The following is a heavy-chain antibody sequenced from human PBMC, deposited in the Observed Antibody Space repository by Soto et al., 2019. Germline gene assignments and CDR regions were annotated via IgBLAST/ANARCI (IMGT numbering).Heavy chain of an antibody. Sequence: QVQLVQSGAEVKKPGSSVKVSCKASGGTFSSYAISWVRQAPGQGLEWMGGLIPIFGTAKYAEKFQVRVTITADESTSTAYMELSSLRSEDTAVYYCAREYYYDSSGYYDYWGQGTLVTVSS. CDR1: GGTFSSYA. D-gene: IGHD3-22*01. J-gene: IGHJ4*02. CDR3: AREYYYDSSGYYDY. CDR2: LIPIFGTA. V-gene: IGHV1-69*12.